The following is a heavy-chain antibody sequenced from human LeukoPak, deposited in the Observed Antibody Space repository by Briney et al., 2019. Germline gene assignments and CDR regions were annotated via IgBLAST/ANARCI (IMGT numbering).Heavy chain of an antibody. J-gene: IGHJ4*02. CDR1: GDSISSSGYY. Sequence: PSETLSLTCTVSGDSISSSGYYWGWIRQSPAKGLEWIGSIYYGGTSHYNPSLKSRVTISVDTSKNQFSLKLSSVTAADTAVYYCARDPDYSYGYGYFDYWGQGTLVTVSS. V-gene: IGHV4-39*07. CDR3: ARDPDYSYGYGYFDY. D-gene: IGHD5-18*01. CDR2: IYYGGTS.